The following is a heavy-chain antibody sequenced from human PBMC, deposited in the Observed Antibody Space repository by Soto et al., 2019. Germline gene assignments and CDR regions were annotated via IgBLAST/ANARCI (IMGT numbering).Heavy chain of an antibody. V-gene: IGHV1-69*01. D-gene: IGHD2-2*01. J-gene: IGHJ6*02. CDR2: IIPIFVTA. CDR3: ARGAAGYCSSTSCYSSGMDV. Sequence: QVQLVQSGAEVKKPGSSLKVSCKASGGTFSSYAISWVRQAPGQVLEWMGGIIPIFVTANYAQKFQGRVTITADESTSTAYMELSSLRSEDTAVYYCARGAAGYCSSTSCYSSGMDVWGQGTTVTVSS. CDR1: GGTFSSYA.